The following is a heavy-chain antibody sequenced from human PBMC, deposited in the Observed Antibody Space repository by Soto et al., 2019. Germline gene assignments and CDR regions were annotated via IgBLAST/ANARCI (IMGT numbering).Heavy chain of an antibody. J-gene: IGHJ5*02. Sequence: GESLKISCQGSGYSFTNYWVGWVRQIPGRGLEWMGIIHPGDSDTRYSPFFQGQVTISADKSISTAYLQWSSLKASDTAMYYCARHNRYSSAWFEGWFDPWGQGTLVTVSS. V-gene: IGHV5-51*01. CDR3: ARHNRYSSAWFEGWFDP. D-gene: IGHD6-13*01. CDR1: GYSFTNYW. CDR2: IHPGDSDT.